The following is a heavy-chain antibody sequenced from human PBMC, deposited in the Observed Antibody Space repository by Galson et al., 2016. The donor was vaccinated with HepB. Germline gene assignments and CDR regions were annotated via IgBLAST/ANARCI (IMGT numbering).Heavy chain of an antibody. D-gene: IGHD2-8*02. CDR1: GFIFTNYA. CDR2: ISHNGDTS. J-gene: IGHJ4*02. V-gene: IGHV3-64D*08. Sequence: SLRLSCAASGFIFTNYALHWVRQAPGKGLESVSVISHNGDTSSYADSVKGRFIISRANSKDTLFLQMSSLRLEDTALYYCVKTGGTPTTNFDSWGQGTLVIVSS. CDR3: VKTGGTPTTNFDS.